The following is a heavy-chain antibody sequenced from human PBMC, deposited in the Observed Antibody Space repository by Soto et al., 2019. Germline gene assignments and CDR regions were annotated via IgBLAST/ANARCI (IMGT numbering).Heavy chain of an antibody. J-gene: IGHJ4*02. CDR2: INSDGSTT. CDR1: GFTLNYYW. CDR3: ANFYSGSYSTY. Sequence: EVQLVESGGGLVQPGGSLRLSCTASGFTLNYYWMHWVRQAPGKGLVWVSRINSDGSTTNYADSVKGRFTISRDNAKNTLYLEMNSLRAEDTAVYYCANFYSGSYSTYWGQETLVTVSS. V-gene: IGHV3-74*01. D-gene: IGHD1-26*01.